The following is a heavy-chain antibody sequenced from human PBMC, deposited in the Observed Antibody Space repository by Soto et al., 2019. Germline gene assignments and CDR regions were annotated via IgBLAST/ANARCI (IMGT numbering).Heavy chain of an antibody. CDR3: ARDPAGVWGVIIGYYFDY. Sequence: EVQLVESGGGLVQPGGSLRLSCAASGFTFSSYSMNWVRQAPGKGLEWVSYISSSSSTIYYADSVKGRFTISRDNAKNSLYLQMNSLRDEDTAVYYCARDPAGVWGVIIGYYFDYWGQGTLVTVSS. J-gene: IGHJ4*02. CDR1: GFTFSSYS. CDR2: ISSSSSTI. D-gene: IGHD3-10*01. V-gene: IGHV3-48*02.